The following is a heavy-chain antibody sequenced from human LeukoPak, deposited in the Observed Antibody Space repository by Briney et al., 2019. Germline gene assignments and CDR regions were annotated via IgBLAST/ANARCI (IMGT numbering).Heavy chain of an antibody. CDR2: IGGDRRS. CDR1: ESTFSPKA. J-gene: IGHJ4*02. Sequence: GGSLNLSWAAPESTFSPKAMTWFRKPPGKGLDWVSGIGGDRRSYYTDSVKGRFTISRDNSKNTLYLQMNSLRAEDTAIYYCAKDLHNWSGIDYWGQGTLVTVSS. CDR3: AKDLHNWSGIDY. V-gene: IGHV3-23*01. D-gene: IGHD3-3*01.